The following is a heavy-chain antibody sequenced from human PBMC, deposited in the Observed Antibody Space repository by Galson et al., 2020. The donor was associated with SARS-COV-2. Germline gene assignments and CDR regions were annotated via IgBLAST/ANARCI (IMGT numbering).Heavy chain of an antibody. CDR3: ARDAQGFCRNCQILYGLDH. Sequence: ASVKVSCRASGYTFTDYYMHWVRQAPGQGLEWIGWINPNTGSTDYARKFQGRATMTRDTSINTAYMELTGVTSDDTAVYYCARDAQGFCRNCQILYGLDHWGQGTLVTVSS. V-gene: IGHV1-2*02. CDR1: GYTFTDYY. CDR2: INPNTGST. D-gene: IGHD3-10*01. J-gene: IGHJ4*02.